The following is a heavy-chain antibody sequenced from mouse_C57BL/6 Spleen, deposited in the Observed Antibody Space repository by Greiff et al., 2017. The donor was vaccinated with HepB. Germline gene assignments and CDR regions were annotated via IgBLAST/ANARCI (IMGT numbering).Heavy chain of an antibody. J-gene: IGHJ1*03. Sequence: QVQLKQPGAELVKPGASVKMSCKASGYTFTSYWITWVKQRPGQGLEWIGDIYPGSGSTNYNEKFKSKATLTVDTSSSTAYMQLSSLTSEDSAVYYCARFGGSSSWYFDVWGTGTSVTVSS. CDR1: GYTFTSYW. CDR2: IYPGSGST. V-gene: IGHV1-55*01. CDR3: ARFGGSSSWYFDV. D-gene: IGHD1-1*01.